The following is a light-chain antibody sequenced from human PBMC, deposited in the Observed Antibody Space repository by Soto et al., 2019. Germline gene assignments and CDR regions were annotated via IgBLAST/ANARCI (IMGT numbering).Light chain of an antibody. Sequence: EIVMTQSPATLSVSTGERATLSCRASQSVSSNLAWYQQKPGQAPRLLIYGASTRATGIPARFSGSGSGTEFTLTVSSLQSEDFAVYYCQQYNNSPPFTFGPGTKVDIK. CDR3: QQYNNSPPFT. CDR1: QSVSSN. V-gene: IGKV3-15*01. CDR2: GAS. J-gene: IGKJ3*01.